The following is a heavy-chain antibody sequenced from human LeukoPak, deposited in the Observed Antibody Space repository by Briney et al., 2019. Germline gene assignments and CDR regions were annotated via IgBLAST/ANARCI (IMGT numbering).Heavy chain of an antibody. CDR1: GYTFTIYG. CDR3: ARRGEDYYDSSGYSVFDY. V-gene: IGHV1-18*01. J-gene: IGHJ4*02. D-gene: IGHD3-22*01. CDR2: ISAYNGNT. Sequence: ASVTVSCKASGYTFTIYGISWVRQAPGQGLEWMGWISAYNGNTNYAQKLQGRVTMTTDTSTSTAYMELRSLRSDDTAVYYCARRGEDYYDSSGYSVFDYWGQGTLVTVSS.